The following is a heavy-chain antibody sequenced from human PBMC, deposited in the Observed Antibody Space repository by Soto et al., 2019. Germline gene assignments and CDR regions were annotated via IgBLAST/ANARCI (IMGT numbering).Heavy chain of an antibody. D-gene: IGHD2-8*01. Sequence: DVQLVESGGGLVQPGRSLRLSCAVSVFTFDDYAMHWVRPAPGKGREWVSGLSWNDDYTCYAYSVKDRFTISRDNTKNSLDLVMTSLRAEDTALYCCANCTRSSYYYGMDVWGQWTTVSVSS. V-gene: IGHV3-9*01. CDR3: ANCTRSSYYYGMDV. CDR1: VFTFDDYA. J-gene: IGHJ6*02. CDR2: LSWNDDYT.